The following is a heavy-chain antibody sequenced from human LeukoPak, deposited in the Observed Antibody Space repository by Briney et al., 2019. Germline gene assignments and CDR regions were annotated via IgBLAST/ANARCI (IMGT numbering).Heavy chain of an antibody. Sequence: SETLSLTCTVSGGSISNYYWSWTRQPPGKGLEWIGYIYYSGSTNYNPSLKSRVTISVDTSKNQFSLKLSSVTAADTAVYYCARIGGFIRSFDYWGQGTLVTVSS. CDR3: ARIGGFIRSFDY. CDR1: GGSISNYY. D-gene: IGHD3-3*01. J-gene: IGHJ4*02. CDR2: IYYSGST. V-gene: IGHV4-59*01.